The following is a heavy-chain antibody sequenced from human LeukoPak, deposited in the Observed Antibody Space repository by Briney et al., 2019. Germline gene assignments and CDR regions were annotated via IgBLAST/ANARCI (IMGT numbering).Heavy chain of an antibody. CDR2: ISGDGSTT. CDR3: ARDPRNXGFDP. CDR1: GFTLSYYW. V-gene: IGHV3-74*01. J-gene: IGHJ5*02. Sequence: PGGSLRLSSAASGFTLSYYWMHWVRQGPGKGLVWVSTISGDGSTTHYADSVKGRFTISRDNAKNTLYLEMNSLRAEDTAVYYCARDPRNXGFDPXGQGTXVTV. D-gene: IGHD1/OR15-1a*01.